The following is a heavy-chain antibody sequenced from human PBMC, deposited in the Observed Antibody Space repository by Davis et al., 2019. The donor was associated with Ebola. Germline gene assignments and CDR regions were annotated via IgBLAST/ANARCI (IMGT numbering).Heavy chain of an antibody. CDR3: ASTYCSSTSCYFPRGYGMDV. CDR2: IIPIFGTA. CDR1: GGTFSRYA. J-gene: IGHJ6*02. D-gene: IGHD2-2*01. V-gene: IGHV1-69*06. Sequence: SVTVSRMASGGTFSRYALSWVRQAPGQGLEWMGGIIPIFGTANYAQKFQGRVTITADKSTSTAYMELRSLRSDDTAVYYCASTYCSSTSCYFPRGYGMDVWGQGTTVTVSS.